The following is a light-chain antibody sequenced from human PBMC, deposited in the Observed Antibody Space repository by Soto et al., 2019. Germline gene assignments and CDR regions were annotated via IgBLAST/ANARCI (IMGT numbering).Light chain of an antibody. Sequence: QSVLTQPASVSGSPGQSITISCTGTSSDVGGYNYVSWYQQHPGKAPKLMIYDVNKRPSGVPDRFSGSKSGNTASLTVSGLQAEDEGDYYCSSHAGSKRVFGTGTKVTVL. CDR1: SSDVGGYNY. CDR3: SSHAGSKRV. J-gene: IGLJ1*01. V-gene: IGLV2-8*01. CDR2: DVN.